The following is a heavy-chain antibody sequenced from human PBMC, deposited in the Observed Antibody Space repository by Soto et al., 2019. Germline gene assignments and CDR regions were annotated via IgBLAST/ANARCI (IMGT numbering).Heavy chain of an antibody. V-gene: IGHV3-23*01. J-gene: IGHJ5*02. D-gene: IGHD2-15*01. Sequence: GGSLRLSWAAFGFSFTSYAMRWVRQAPGKGLEWVSALSADGGYTYYADSVKGRFTISRDNSRSTVYLQMNSLRAEDAALYYCVGGYCSGSSCAPGGKKNWFDPWGQGTLVTVSS. CDR2: LSADGGYT. CDR1: GFSFTSYA. CDR3: VGGYCSGSSCAPGGKKNWFDP.